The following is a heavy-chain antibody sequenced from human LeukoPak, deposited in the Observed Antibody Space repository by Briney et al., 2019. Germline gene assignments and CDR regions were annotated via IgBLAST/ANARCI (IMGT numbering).Heavy chain of an antibody. CDR2: IRYDGFNK. V-gene: IGHV3-30*02. D-gene: IGHD6-19*01. J-gene: IGHJ4*02. CDR1: GFTFSSYG. Sequence: GGSLRLSCAASGFTFSSYGMHWVRQAPGKGLEWVAFIRYDGFNKYYADSVKGRFTISRDNSKNTLYLQMNSLRAEDTAVYYCAKDRGSGWSVSDYWGQGTLVIVSS. CDR3: AKDRGSGWSVSDY.